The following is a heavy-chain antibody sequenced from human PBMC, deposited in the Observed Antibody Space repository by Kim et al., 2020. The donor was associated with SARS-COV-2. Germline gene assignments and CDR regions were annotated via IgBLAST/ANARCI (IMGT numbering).Heavy chain of an antibody. D-gene: IGHD3-22*01. CDR3: ARGLGRYYDFDF. V-gene: IGHV5-51*01. Sequence: RYSPSCQGQVTISADKSISTAYLQWRSLKASDTAMYYCARGLGRYYDFDFWGQGTLVTVSS. J-gene: IGHJ4*02.